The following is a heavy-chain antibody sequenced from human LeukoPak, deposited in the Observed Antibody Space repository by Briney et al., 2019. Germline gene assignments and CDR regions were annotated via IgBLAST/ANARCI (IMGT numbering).Heavy chain of an antibody. CDR1: GYTFTGYY. V-gene: IGHV1-2*02. CDR3: AREIVVVPAAIFGWFDP. CDR2: INPNSGGT. Sequence: ASVKVSCKASGYTFTGYYTHWVRQAPGQGLEWMGWINPNSGGTNYAQKFQGRVTMTRDTSISTAYMELSGLRSDDTAVYYCAREIVVVPAAIFGWFDPWGQGTLVTVSS. D-gene: IGHD2-2*01. J-gene: IGHJ5*02.